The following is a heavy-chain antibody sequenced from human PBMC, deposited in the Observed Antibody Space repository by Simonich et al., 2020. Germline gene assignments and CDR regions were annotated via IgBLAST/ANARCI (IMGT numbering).Heavy chain of an antibody. CDR3: ARPLGIVWAFDI. CDR1: GGSFSGYY. Sequence: QVQLQQWGAGLLKPSETLSLTCAVYGGSFSGYYWSWNRQPPGKGLEWIGEINHSGSTNYNPSLKSRVTISVDTSKNQFSLKLSSVTAADTAVYYCARPLGIVWAFDIWGQGTMVTVSS. J-gene: IGHJ3*02. D-gene: IGHD3-16*01. V-gene: IGHV4-34*01. CDR2: INHSGST.